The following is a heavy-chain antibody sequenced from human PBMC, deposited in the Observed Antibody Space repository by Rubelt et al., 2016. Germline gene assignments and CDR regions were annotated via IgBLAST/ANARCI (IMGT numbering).Heavy chain of an antibody. CDR2: IYYSGCT. D-gene: IGHD1-26*01. V-gene: IGHV4-59*01. CDR1: GGSISSYY. Sequence: QVQLQESGPGLVKPSETLSLTCTVSGGSISSYYWSWIRQPPGKGLEWIGYIYYSGCTNYNPSLKSRVTISVDTSKNQFSLKLSSVTAADTAVYYCARRSGINYPEAFDIWGQGTMVIVSS. J-gene: IGHJ3*02. CDR3: ARRSGINYPEAFDI.